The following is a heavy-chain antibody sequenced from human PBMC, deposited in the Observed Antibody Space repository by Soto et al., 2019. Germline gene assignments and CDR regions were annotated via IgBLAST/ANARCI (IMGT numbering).Heavy chain of an antibody. CDR3: ARGPTTDYFDY. V-gene: IGHV5-51*01. Sequence: GESLKISCQGSGYSFASYWIGWVRQMPGKGLEWMGIVYPSDSDTRYSPPFQGQVTISADKSTSTAYLQWSSLQASDTAMYYCARGPTTDYFDYWGQGTLVTVSS. CDR1: GYSFASYW. J-gene: IGHJ4*02. D-gene: IGHD1-26*01. CDR2: VYPSDSDT.